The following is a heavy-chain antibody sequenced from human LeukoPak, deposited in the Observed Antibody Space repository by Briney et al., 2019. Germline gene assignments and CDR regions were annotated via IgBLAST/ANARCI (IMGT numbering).Heavy chain of an antibody. CDR3: ARFETVAAKPLEY. D-gene: IGHD6-19*01. CDR2: ISSTSTYI. Sequence: GGSLRLSCAASGFTFSDYSMNWVRQAPGKGLDWVSSISSTSTYILYADSVKGRFTISRDNARNSLYLQMNSLRAEDTAVYYCARFETVAAKPLEYWGQGTLVTVSS. CDR1: GFTFSDYS. V-gene: IGHV3-21*01. J-gene: IGHJ4*02.